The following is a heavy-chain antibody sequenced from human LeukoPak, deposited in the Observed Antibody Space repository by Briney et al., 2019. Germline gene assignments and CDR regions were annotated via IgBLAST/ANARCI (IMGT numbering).Heavy chain of an antibody. J-gene: IGHJ4*02. D-gene: IGHD3-3*01. V-gene: IGHV3-7*01. CDR2: IKQDGSEK. CDR3: ARDTYDFWSGYNFDY. Sequence: GGSLRLSCAASGFTFSSYSMNWVRQAPGKGLEWVANIKQDGSEKYYVDSVKGRFTISRGNAKNSLYLQMNSLRAEDTAVYYCARDTYDFWSGYNFDYWGQGTLVTVSS. CDR1: GFTFSSYS.